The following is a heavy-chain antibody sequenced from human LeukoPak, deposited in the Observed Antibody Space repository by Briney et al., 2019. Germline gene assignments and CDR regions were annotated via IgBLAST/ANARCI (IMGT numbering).Heavy chain of an antibody. V-gene: IGHV3-48*01. CDR1: GFTFSRYS. Sequence: GGSLRLSCAASGFTFSRYSMNWVRQAPGKGLEWVTYISSSSRTINYADSVKGRFTISRDNAKNSLYLQMNSLRAEDTAVYSCARSFYDILIGYYQYFDYWGQGTLVTVSS. J-gene: IGHJ4*02. CDR2: ISSSSRTI. CDR3: ARSFYDILIGYYQYFDY. D-gene: IGHD3-9*01.